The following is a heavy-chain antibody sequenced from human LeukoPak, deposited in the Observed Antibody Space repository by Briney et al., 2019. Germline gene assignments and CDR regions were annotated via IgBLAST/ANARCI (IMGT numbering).Heavy chain of an antibody. Sequence: PSETLSLTCTVSGGSISSYYWNWIRQPPGKGLEWIGSISYSGSTNYNPSLKSRVTISVDTSKNQFSLKLSSVTAADTAVYYCARWGSAWAANFDYWGQGTLVTVSS. CDR3: ARWGSAWAANFDY. V-gene: IGHV4-59*01. J-gene: IGHJ4*02. D-gene: IGHD7-27*01. CDR2: ISYSGST. CDR1: GGSISSYY.